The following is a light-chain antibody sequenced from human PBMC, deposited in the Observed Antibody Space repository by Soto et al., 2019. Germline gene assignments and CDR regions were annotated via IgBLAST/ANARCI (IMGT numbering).Light chain of an antibody. V-gene: IGKV1-12*01. CDR3: QQTYSLPLT. Sequence: DIQMTQSPSSVSASVGDRVTITCRASQGISSWLAWYQQKPGKAPNLLIYAASSLHTGVPPRFSGSGSGNDFTLTISSLQPEDFATYYCQQTYSLPLTFGGGTKVEIK. CDR2: AAS. CDR1: QGISSW. J-gene: IGKJ4*01.